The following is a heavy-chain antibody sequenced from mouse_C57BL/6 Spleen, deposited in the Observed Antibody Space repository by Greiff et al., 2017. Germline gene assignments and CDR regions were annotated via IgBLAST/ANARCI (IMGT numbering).Heavy chain of an antibody. D-gene: IGHD1-1*01. CDR1: GYTFTSYW. V-gene: IGHV1-52*01. Sequence: VQLQQPAAELVRPGSSVKLSCKASGYTFTSYWMHWVKQRPIQGLEWIRNIDPSDREPHYNQKFKDKATLTVDKSSSTAYMQLSRLTSEDAAVYYCARGTTVVANAIDDGGEGTSVNGSA. CDR2: IDPSDREP. J-gene: IGHJ4*01. CDR3: ARGTTVVANAIDD.